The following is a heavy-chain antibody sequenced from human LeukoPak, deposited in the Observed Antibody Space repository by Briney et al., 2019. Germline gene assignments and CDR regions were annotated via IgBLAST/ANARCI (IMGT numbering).Heavy chain of an antibody. Sequence: GGSLRLSRTASGFTFSSYGMHWVRQAPGKGLEWVAVISYDGSNKDYADSVKGRFTISRDDSKNTLYLQMNSLRVEDTAVYYCAKEGDYYGMDVWGQGTTVTVSS. CDR3: AKEGDYYGMDV. V-gene: IGHV3-30*18. D-gene: IGHD1-26*01. J-gene: IGHJ6*02. CDR2: ISYDGSNK. CDR1: GFTFSSYG.